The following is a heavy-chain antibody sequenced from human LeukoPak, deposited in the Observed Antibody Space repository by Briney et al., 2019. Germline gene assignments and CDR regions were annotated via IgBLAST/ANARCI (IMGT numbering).Heavy chain of an antibody. V-gene: IGHV3-9*01. D-gene: IGHD6-13*01. J-gene: IGHJ6*02. CDR2: ISWNSGSI. CDR1: GFTFDDYA. Sequence: QPGGSLRLSCAASGFTFDDYAIHWVRQAPGKGLEWVSGISWNSGSIDYADSVKGRFTISKDNSKNTVYLQMSSLRVDDTAVYYCAKAASSSWPSYYYGMDVWGQGTTVTVSS. CDR3: AKAASSSWPSYYYGMDV.